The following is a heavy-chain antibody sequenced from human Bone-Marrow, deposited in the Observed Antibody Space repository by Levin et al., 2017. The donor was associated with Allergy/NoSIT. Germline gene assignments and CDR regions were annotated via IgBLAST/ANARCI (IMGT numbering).Heavy chain of an antibody. CDR2: ISSSSVI. D-gene: IGHD2/OR15-2a*01. Sequence: QAGGSLRLSCAASGFTFSSDDMHWVRQAPGKGLEWVSYISSSSVIYYADSVKGRFTISRDNAKSSLYLQMNSLRDEDTAVYYCVRDSAIDWGQGTLVTVSS. J-gene: IGHJ4*02. CDR1: GFTFSSDD. V-gene: IGHV3-48*02. CDR3: VRDSAID.